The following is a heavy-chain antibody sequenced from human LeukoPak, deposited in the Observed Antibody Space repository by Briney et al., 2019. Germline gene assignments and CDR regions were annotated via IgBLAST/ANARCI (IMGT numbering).Heavy chain of an antibody. J-gene: IGHJ4*02. CDR1: GYTFTGYY. CDR3: ARGSDSSSSWGIDY. Sequence: ASVEVSCKASGYTFTGYYMYWVRQAPGQGLEWMGRINPNSGGTNYAQKFQGRATMTRDTSISTAYMELSRLRSDDTAVYYCARGSDSSSSWGIDYWGQGTLVTVSS. D-gene: IGHD6-6*01. V-gene: IGHV1-2*06. CDR2: INPNSGGT.